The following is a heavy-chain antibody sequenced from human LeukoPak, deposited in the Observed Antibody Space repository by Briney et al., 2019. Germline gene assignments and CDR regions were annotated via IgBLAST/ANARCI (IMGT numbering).Heavy chain of an antibody. Sequence: GGSLRLSCAASGFTLDDYGMSWVRQAPGKGLEWVSGINWNGGSTGYADSVKGRFTISRDNAKNSLYLQMNSLRAEGTALYYCARDYYYDSSGYYTPDDYWGQGTLVTVSS. J-gene: IGHJ4*02. CDR1: GFTLDDYG. CDR3: ARDYYYDSSGYYTPDDY. D-gene: IGHD3-22*01. V-gene: IGHV3-20*04. CDR2: INWNGGST.